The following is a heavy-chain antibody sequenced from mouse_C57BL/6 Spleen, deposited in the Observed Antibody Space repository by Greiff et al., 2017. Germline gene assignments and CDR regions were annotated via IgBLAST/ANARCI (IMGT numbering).Heavy chain of an antibody. J-gene: IGHJ4*01. V-gene: IGHV1-80*01. Sequence: LVESGAELVKPGASVKISCKASGYAFSSYWMNWVKQRPGKGLEWIGQIYPGDGVTNSNGKFKGKATLTADKSSSTAYMQLSSLTSEGSAVYFCASRHYYAMDYWGQGTSVTVSS. CDR3: ASRHYYAMDY. CDR1: GYAFSSYW. CDR2: IYPGDGVT.